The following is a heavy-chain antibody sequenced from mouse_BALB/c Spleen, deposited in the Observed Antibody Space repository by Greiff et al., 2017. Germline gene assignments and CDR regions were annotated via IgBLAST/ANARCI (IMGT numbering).Heavy chain of an antibody. V-gene: IGHV1-7*01. Sequence: QVQLQQSGAELVKPGASVKMSCKASGYTFTSYWMHWVKQRPGQGLEWIGYINPSTGYTEYNQKFKDKATLNADKSSSTAYMQLSSLTSDDSAVYYCANRGSSYWFAYWGQGTLVTVAA. CDR3: ANRGSSYWFAY. D-gene: IGHD1-1*01. CDR2: INPSTGYT. CDR1: GYTFTSYW. J-gene: IGHJ3*01.